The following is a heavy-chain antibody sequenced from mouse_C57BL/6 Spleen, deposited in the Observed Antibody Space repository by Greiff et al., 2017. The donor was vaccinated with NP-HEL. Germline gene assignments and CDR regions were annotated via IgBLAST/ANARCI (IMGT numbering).Heavy chain of an antibody. Sequence: EVQGVESGGGLVQPGGSLKLSCAASGFTFSDYYMYWVRQTPEKRLEWVAYISNGGGSTYYPDTVKGRFTISRDNAKNTLYLQMSRLKSEDTAMYYCARRPDWEGYYAMDYWGQVTSVTVSS. V-gene: IGHV5-12*01. CDR1: GFTFSDYY. D-gene: IGHD4-1*01. J-gene: IGHJ4*01. CDR3: ARRPDWEGYYAMDY. CDR2: ISNGGGST.